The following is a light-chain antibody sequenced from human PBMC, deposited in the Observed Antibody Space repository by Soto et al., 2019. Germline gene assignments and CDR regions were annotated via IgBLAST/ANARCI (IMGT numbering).Light chain of an antibody. CDR3: CSYAGSSTSYV. CDR2: EVS. V-gene: IGLV2-23*02. J-gene: IGLJ1*01. Sequence: QSVLTQPASVSGSPGQSITISCTGTSSDVGSYNLVSWYQQHPSKAPKLMIYEVSKRPSGVSNRLSGSKSGNTASLTISGLQAEDEADYYCCSYAGSSTSYVFGTGTKVTVL. CDR1: SSDVGSYNL.